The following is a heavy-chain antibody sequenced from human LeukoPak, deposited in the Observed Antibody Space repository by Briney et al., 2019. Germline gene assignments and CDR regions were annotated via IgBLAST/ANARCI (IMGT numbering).Heavy chain of an antibody. V-gene: IGHV3-23*01. J-gene: IGHJ6*02. CDR3: AKDLHRRDIVVVPAAPFYYYYGMDV. CDR1: GFTFSSYA. CDR2: ISGSGGST. D-gene: IGHD2-2*01. Sequence: GGSLRLSCATSGFTFSSYAMSWVRQAPGKGLEWVSAISGSGGSTYYSDSVKGRFTISRDNSKNTLYLQMNSLRAEDTAVYYCAKDLHRRDIVVVPAAPFYYYYGMDVWGQGTTVTVSS.